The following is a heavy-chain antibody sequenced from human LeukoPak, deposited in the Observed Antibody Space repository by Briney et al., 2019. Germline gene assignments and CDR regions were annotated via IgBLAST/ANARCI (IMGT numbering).Heavy chain of an antibody. CDR1: GFTFSNAW. CDR3: TTAQGYSYGYDY. J-gene: IGHJ4*02. D-gene: IGHD5-18*01. V-gene: IGHV3-15*01. Sequence: PGGSLRLSCAASGFTFSNAWMSWVRQAPGKGPEWVGRIKSKTDGGTTDYAAPVKGRFTISRDDSKNTLYLQMNSLKTEDTAVYYCTTAQGYSYGYDYWGQGTLVTVSS. CDR2: IKSKTDGGTT.